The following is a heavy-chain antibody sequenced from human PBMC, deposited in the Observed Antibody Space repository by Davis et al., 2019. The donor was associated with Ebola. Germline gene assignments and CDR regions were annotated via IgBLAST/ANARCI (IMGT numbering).Heavy chain of an antibody. D-gene: IGHD4-17*01. Sequence: SETLSLTCIVSGDSISSGYWSWVRQHPGKGLEWIGYIYFSGSTYYNPSLKSRVTISVDTSKNQFSLRLRSVTAADTAVYYCARDGRGMDVWGQGTTVTVSS. CDR3: ARDGRGMDV. V-gene: IGHV4-59*06. J-gene: IGHJ6*02. CDR2: IYFSGST. CDR1: GDSISSGY.